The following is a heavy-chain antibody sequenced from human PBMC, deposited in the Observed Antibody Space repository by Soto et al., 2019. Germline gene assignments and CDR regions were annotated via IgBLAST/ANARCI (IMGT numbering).Heavy chain of an antibody. CDR2: IIPIFGTA. CDR3: ARGYCSGGSCVSFYNWFDP. D-gene: IGHD2-15*01. Sequence: SVKVSCKASGGTFSSYAISWVRQAPGQGLEWMGGIIPIFGTANYAQKFQGRVTITADESTSTAYMELSSLRSEDTAVYYCARGYCSGGSCVSFYNWFDPWGQGTLVTVSS. V-gene: IGHV1-69*13. CDR1: GGTFSSYA. J-gene: IGHJ5*02.